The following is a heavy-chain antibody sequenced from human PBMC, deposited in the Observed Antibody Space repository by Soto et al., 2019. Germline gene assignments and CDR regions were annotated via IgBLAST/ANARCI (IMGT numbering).Heavy chain of an antibody. CDR3: VRARSTDSRPDY. V-gene: IGHV3-23*01. Sequence: LRLSCAASGFPFDAHGMAWVRQSPGKGLQWVSSINVSGALTYYIESVKGRFTISRDNSEHTLYLQMNNLEADDTAVYFCVRARSTDSRPDYWGQGTLVTVSS. J-gene: IGHJ4*02. CDR2: INVSGALT. CDR1: GFPFDAHG. D-gene: IGHD3-22*01.